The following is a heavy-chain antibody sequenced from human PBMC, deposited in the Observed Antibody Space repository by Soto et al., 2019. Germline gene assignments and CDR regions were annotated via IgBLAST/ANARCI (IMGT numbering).Heavy chain of an antibody. V-gene: IGHV4-34*01. Sequence: QVQLQQWGAGLLKPSETLSLTCGVSGGSFRGYSWNWIRQSPEKCLEWIGEINYRGITSYNPSLRSRVTISLDTSTNRFSLTLTSVTDADTAIYYCARAPMDDYGNYYDGMDVWGQGTTITVS. J-gene: IGHJ6*02. CDR1: GGSFRGYS. CDR2: INYRGIT. D-gene: IGHD4-17*01. CDR3: ARAPMDDYGNYYDGMDV.